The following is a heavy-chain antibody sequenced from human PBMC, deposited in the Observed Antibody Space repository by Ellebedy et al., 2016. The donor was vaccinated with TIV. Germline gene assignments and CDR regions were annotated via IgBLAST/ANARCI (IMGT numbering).Heavy chain of an antibody. D-gene: IGHD2-21*02. Sequence: AASVKVSCKASGYTFTGYYMHWVRQAPGQGLEWMGWINPNSGGTNYAQKFQGRVTMTRDTSISTAYMELSRLRSDDTAVYYCARLASVKGDNPFDYWGQGTLVTVSS. CDR2: INPNSGGT. CDR1: GYTFTGYY. V-gene: IGHV1-2*02. CDR3: ARLASVKGDNPFDY. J-gene: IGHJ4*02.